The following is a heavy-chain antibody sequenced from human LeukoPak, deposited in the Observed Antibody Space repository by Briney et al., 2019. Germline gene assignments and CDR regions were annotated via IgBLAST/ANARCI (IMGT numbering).Heavy chain of an antibody. CDR3: ARDSDYGDYVGYFQH. CDR2: INPSGGST. D-gene: IGHD4-17*01. CDR1: GYTFTSYG. Sequence: ASVKVSCKASGYTFTSYGISWVRQAPGQGLEWMGIINPSGGSTSYAQKFQGRVTMTRDTSTSTVYMELSSLRSEDTAVYYCARDSDYGDYVGYFQHWGQGTLVTVSS. J-gene: IGHJ1*01. V-gene: IGHV1-46*01.